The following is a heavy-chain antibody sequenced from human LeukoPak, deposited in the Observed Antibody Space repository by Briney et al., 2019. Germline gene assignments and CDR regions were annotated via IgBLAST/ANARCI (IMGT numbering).Heavy chain of an antibody. D-gene: IGHD2-2*02. CDR3: ARDLDRYCSSTSCYTGAFDI. CDR1: GYTFTGHY. V-gene: IGHV1-2*02. Sequence: SVKVSCKASGYTFTGHYMHWVRQAPGQGLEWMGWINPNSGGTNYAQKFQGRVTMTRDTSISTAYMELSRLRSDDTAVYYCARDLDRYCSSTSCYTGAFDIWGQGTMVTVSS. CDR2: INPNSGGT. J-gene: IGHJ3*02.